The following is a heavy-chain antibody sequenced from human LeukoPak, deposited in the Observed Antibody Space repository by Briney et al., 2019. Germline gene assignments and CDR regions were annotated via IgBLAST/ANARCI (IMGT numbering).Heavy chain of an antibody. CDR1: GFTFSSYG. CDR2: ISYDGSKK. Sequence: GRSLRLSCGASGFTFSSYGMHWVRQAPGKGLEWGAVISYDGSKKYYGDSVKGRFTISRDNSEKRLYLQLNSLGPEDTAVYYCAKERGTTTWLDYWGQGILVTVSS. D-gene: IGHD2-2*01. V-gene: IGHV3-30*18. CDR3: AKERGTTTWLDY. J-gene: IGHJ4*02.